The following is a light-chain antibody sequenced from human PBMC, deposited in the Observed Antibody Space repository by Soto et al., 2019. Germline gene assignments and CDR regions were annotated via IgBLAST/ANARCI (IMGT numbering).Light chain of an antibody. J-gene: IGKJ2*01. Sequence: DVVMTQSPLSLPVTLGQPASISCRSSQSLAYSDGNTYLNWFQQRPGQSPRRLIYKVSNRDSGVQDRFSGSGSATDFTLKSSRVEAEDVGVYYCMQGTHWPPYTFGQGTKLEIK. CDR2: KVS. CDR1: QSLAYSDGNTY. CDR3: MQGTHWPPYT. V-gene: IGKV2-30*01.